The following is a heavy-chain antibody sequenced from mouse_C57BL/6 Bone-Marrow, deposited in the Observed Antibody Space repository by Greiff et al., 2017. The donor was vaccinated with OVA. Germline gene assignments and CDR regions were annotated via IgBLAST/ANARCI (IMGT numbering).Heavy chain of an antibody. V-gene: IGHV1-22*01. D-gene: IGHD2-3*01. CDR1: GYTFTDYN. Sequence: EVQLQQSGPELVKPGASVKMSCKASGYTFTDYNMHWVKQSPGKSLEWIGYINPNNGGTSYNQKFKGKATLTVNKSSSTAYMELRSLTSEDSAVYDCARGGMGWLLRGDYWGQGTSVTVSS. CDR3: ARGGMGWLLRGDY. J-gene: IGHJ4*01. CDR2: INPNNGGT.